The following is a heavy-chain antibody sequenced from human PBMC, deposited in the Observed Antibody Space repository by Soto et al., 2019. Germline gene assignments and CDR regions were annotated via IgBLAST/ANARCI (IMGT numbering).Heavy chain of an antibody. CDR3: AASSPSGWELLLH. CDR2: IVVGSGNT. Sequence: SVKVSCKASGFTFTSSAVQWVRQARGQRLEWIGWIVVGSGNTNYAQKFQERVTITRDMSTSTAYMELSSLRSEDTAVYYCAASSPSGWELLLHWGQGTLVTVSS. CDR1: GFTFTSSA. D-gene: IGHD1-26*01. J-gene: IGHJ4*02. V-gene: IGHV1-58*01.